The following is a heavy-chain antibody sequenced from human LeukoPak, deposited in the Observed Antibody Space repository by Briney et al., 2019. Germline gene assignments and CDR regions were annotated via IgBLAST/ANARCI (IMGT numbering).Heavy chain of an antibody. J-gene: IGHJ4*02. CDR3: AREPYCGGDCYSVLDY. Sequence: GGSLRLSCEASGFTFGDYAMIWFRQDPGKGLEWVANIKQDGSEKYYVDSVKGRFTISRDNAKNSLYLQMNSLRAEDTAVYYCAREPYCGGDCYSVLDYWGQGTLVTVSS. D-gene: IGHD2-21*02. CDR2: IKQDGSEK. CDR1: GFTFGDYA. V-gene: IGHV3-7*03.